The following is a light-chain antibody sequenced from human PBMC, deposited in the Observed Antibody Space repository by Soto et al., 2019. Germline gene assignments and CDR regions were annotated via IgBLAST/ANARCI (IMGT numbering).Light chain of an antibody. CDR3: QQYFTSPIT. V-gene: IGKV3-20*01. J-gene: IGKJ5*01. CDR2: HAS. Sequence: IVLMQSPDTFSLSPGERATLSCRASRSLSSDYLAWYQQKPGQAPRLLFYHASRRATGTPDRFSVSGSGTDFTLTISRVDPADFAFYYCQQYFTSPITFGQGTRLEIK. CDR1: RSLSSDY.